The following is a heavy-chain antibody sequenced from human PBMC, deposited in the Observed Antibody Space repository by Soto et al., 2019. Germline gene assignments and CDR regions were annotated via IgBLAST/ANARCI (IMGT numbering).Heavy chain of an antibody. CDR1: GFPLSARGVG. Sequence: QITLKESGPTLVKPTETLTLTCTVSGFPLSARGVGVGWIRQPPGKALEWLAVIYWNDDKRYSPSLKSRLTITPDTSKNQVVLTMTNTDPVDTAKYYCAHSPGGSAPDYWGQGTLVPVSS. J-gene: IGHJ4*02. D-gene: IGHD6-6*01. CDR3: AHSPGGSAPDY. V-gene: IGHV2-5*01. CDR2: IYWNDDK.